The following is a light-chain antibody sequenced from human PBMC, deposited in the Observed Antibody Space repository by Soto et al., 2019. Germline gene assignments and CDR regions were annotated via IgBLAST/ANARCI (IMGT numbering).Light chain of an antibody. CDR3: SSYTTGGSYV. V-gene: IGLV2-14*01. Sequence: QSALTQPASVSGSPGLSIAISCTGTSRDVGGYNSVSWYQQQPGKVPKLMIYDVSNRPSGVSNRFSGSKSGNTASLTISGLQAEDEGDYYGSSYTTGGSYVFGTGTKLTVL. J-gene: IGLJ1*01. CDR1: SRDVGGYNS. CDR2: DVS.